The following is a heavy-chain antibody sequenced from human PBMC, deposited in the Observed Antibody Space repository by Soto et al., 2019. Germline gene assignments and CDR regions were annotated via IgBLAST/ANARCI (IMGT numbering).Heavy chain of an antibody. CDR1: GFTFSCSA. D-gene: IGHD2-15*01. V-gene: IGHV1-46*03. J-gene: IGHJ4*02. Sequence: GASVKVSCKACGFTFSCSAAQWVRQAPGQGLEWMGLIIVGGGNTSYAQKFQGRVTMTRDTSTSTAYMELSSLRSEDTAVYYCARESVVEPGFDYWGQGTLVTVSS. CDR3: ARESVVEPGFDY. CDR2: IIVGGGNT.